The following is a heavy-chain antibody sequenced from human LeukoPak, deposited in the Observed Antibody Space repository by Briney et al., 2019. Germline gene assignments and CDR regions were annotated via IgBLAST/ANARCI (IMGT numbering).Heavy chain of an antibody. J-gene: IGHJ4*02. CDR1: GGSISSGGYY. V-gene: IGHV4-30-2*01. D-gene: IGHD3-3*01. CDR3: ASSRSTIFGVVPFDY. CDR2: IYHSGST. Sequence: SETLSLTCTVSGGSISSGGYYWSWIRQPPGKGLEWIGYIYHSGSTYYNPSLKSRVTISVDRSKNQFSLKLSSVTAADTAVYYCASSRSTIFGVVPFDYWGQGTLVTVSS.